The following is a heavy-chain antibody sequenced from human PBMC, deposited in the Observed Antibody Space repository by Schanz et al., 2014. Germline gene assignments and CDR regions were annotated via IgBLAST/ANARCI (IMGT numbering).Heavy chain of an antibody. CDR1: GFTFSSYA. CDR3: ARRASCSRIGCPFDS. D-gene: IGHD2-2*01. CDR2: ISYDGRNK. J-gene: IGHJ4*02. V-gene: IGHV3-30-3*01. Sequence: QVQLVESGGGVVQPGRSLRLSCAASGFTFSSYAMHWVRQAPGKGLEWVAVISYDGRNKYYADSVKGRFTISRENAKNTLYLQMNSLKTEDTAMYYCARRASCSRIGCPFDSWGQGTLVTVSS.